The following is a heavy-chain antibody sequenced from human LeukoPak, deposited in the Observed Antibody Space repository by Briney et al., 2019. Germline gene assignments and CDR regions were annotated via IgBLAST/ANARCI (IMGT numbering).Heavy chain of an antibody. D-gene: IGHD6-13*01. J-gene: IGHJ4*02. CDR1: GGSFNGYF. CDR2: INHSGST. V-gene: IGHV4-34*01. CDR3: ARASLGVAAAGIRY. Sequence: SETLSLTCAVYGGSFNGYFWSWIRQPPGKGLEWIGEINHSGSTNYNPSLKSRVTISVDKSKNQFSLKLSSVTAADTAVYYCARASLGVAAAGIRYWGQGTLVTVSS.